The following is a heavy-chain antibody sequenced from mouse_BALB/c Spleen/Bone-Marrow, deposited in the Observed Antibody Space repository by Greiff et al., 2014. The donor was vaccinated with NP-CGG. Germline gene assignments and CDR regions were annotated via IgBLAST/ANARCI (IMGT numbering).Heavy chain of an antibody. Sequence: VQLQQSGPDLVKPSQSLLLTCTVTGYSITSGYSWHWIRQFPGNKLEWLGYIHYSGSTNYNPSLKSRIPITRDTSKNQFFLQLNSVPTEDTATYYCATDYYGWFAYGGQGTLVTVSA. V-gene: IGHV3-1*02. J-gene: IGHJ3*01. D-gene: IGHD1-1*01. CDR2: IHYSGST. CDR3: ATDYYGWFAY. CDR1: GYSITSGYS.